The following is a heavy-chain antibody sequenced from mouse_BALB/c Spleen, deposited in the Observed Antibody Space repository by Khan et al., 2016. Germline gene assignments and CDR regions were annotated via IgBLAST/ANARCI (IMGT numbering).Heavy chain of an antibody. Sequence: EVKLLESGGGLVQPGGSLRLSYAASGFDFSRFWMNWVRQAPGKGLEWIGEINPESSSINYTPSLKDKFIISRDNAKNTLLLQMSNVISDDTALYYCACGNYYAMDYWGQGTSVTVSS. D-gene: IGHD2-1*01. J-gene: IGHJ4*01. CDR3: ACGNYYAMDY. V-gene: IGHV4-1*02. CDR2: INPESSSI. CDR1: GFDFSRFW.